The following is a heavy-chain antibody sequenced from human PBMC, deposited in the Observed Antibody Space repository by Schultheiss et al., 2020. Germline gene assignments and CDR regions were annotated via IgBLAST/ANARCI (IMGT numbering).Heavy chain of an antibody. CDR2: IYYSGST. CDR1: GGSISSSSYY. Sequence: SETLSLTCTVSGGSISSSSYYWGWIRQPPGKGLEWIGSIYYSGSTYYNPSLKSRVTISVDTSKNQFSLKLSSVTAADTAVYYCARLGGGSIGLYYFDYWGKGTLVTVSS. J-gene: IGHJ4*02. D-gene: IGHD1-26*01. V-gene: IGHV4-39*01. CDR3: ARLGGGSIGLYYFDY.